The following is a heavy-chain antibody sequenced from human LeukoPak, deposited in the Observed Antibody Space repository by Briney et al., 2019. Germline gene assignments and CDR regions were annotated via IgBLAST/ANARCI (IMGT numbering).Heavy chain of an antibody. CDR3: ATGYGSGRGAFDI. Sequence: GESLKISCVGSGYRFTSYWIGRVRQLPGKGLEYMGIIYPGDSDTRYSPSFQGQVTISADKSISTAYLQSSSLQASDTAMYYCATGYGSGRGAFDIWGQGTMVTVSS. J-gene: IGHJ3*02. CDR2: IYPGDSDT. V-gene: IGHV5-51*01. CDR1: GYRFTSYW. D-gene: IGHD6-19*01.